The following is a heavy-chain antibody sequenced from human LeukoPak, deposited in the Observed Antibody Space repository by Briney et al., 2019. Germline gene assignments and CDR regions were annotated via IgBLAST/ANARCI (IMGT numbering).Heavy chain of an antibody. D-gene: IGHD3-10*01. CDR1: GFTFRNYD. CDR3: AKGQMVRGVITSYYMDV. CDR2: IGGSSRTI. J-gene: IGHJ6*03. Sequence: PGGTLRLSCVVSGFTFRNYDMMWVRQGPGRGWGGVSAIGGSSRTIYYADSVKGRFTVSRDNSKNTLYLQMTSLKAEDTAIYYCAKGQMVRGVITSYYMDVWGKGTTVTVSS. V-gene: IGHV3-23*01.